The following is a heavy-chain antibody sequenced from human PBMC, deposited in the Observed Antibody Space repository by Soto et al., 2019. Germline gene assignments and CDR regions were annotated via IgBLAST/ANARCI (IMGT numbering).Heavy chain of an antibody. CDR1: GASISSDAYY. D-gene: IGHD3-16*02. Sequence: PSETLSLTCAVSGASISSDAYYCSWIRQHPGKGLEWVGFISSRGSTYYSPSLKSRVSISVDTSKNQFSLRLTSVTAADTAVYYCARYRFSDSWSKFDYWGQGTLVTVSS. J-gene: IGHJ4*02. CDR3: ARYRFSDSWSKFDY. V-gene: IGHV4-31*11. CDR2: ISSRGST.